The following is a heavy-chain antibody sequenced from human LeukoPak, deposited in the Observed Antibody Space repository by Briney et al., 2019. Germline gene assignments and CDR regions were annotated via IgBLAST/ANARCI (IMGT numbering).Heavy chain of an antibody. CDR3: ARDLTAAVFDF. J-gene: IGHJ4*02. V-gene: IGHV3-74*01. CDR1: GFTFSRYW. Sequence: GASLRLSCAASGFTFSRYWMHWVRQVPGKGLVCVSRITSDGSTTSYADSVRGRFTISRDNAKNTVYLQMNSLRAEDTAVYYCARDLTAAVFDFWGQGTLVIVSS. D-gene: IGHD6-13*01. CDR2: ITSDGSTT.